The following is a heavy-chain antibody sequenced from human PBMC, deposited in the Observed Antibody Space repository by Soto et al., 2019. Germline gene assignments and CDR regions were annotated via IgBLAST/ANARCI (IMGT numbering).Heavy chain of an antibody. CDR2: ITDSSDTV. CDR1: GFSFGNYN. J-gene: IGHJ4*02. D-gene: IGHD3-3*01. CDR3: ARDFGHGYYLDY. V-gene: IGHV3-48*02. Sequence: GGSLIVSCVASGFSFGNYNMNWVRQAPGKGLEWVSYITDSSDTVHYADSVRGRFTISRDNAESSLYLQMNSLRDEDTAVYFCARDFGHGYYLDYWGRGTLVTVSS.